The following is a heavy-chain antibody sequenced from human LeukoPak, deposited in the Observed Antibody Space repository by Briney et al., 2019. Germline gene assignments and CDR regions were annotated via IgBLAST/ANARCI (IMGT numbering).Heavy chain of an antibody. CDR1: GGSISSGSYY. D-gene: IGHD4-23*01. CDR2: IYTSGST. J-gene: IGHJ6*02. CDR3: ARDGRRQATVAVYYYYGVDV. Sequence: SQTLSLTCTVSGGSISSGSYYWSWIRQPAGKGLEWIGRIYTSGSTNYNPSLKSRVTISVDTSKNQFSLKLSSVTAADTAVYYCARDGRRQATVAVYYYYGVDVWGQGTTVTVSS. V-gene: IGHV4-61*02.